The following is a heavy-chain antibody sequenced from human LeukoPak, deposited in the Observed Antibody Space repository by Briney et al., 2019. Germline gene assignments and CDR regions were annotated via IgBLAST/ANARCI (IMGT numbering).Heavy chain of an antibody. CDR2: ISAYNGNT. J-gene: IGHJ4*02. V-gene: IGHV1-18*01. CDR3: ARPRLPTVTSFVVY. Sequence: GASVKVSCKASGYTLTSYGISWVRQAPGQGLERMGWISAYNGNTNYAQKLQGRVTMTTDTSTSTAYMELSSLRSEDTAVYYCARPRLPTVTSFVVYWGQGTLVTVSS. CDR1: GYTLTSYG. D-gene: IGHD4-11*01.